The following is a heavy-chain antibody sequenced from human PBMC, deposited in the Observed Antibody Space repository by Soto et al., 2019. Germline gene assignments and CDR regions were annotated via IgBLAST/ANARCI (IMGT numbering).Heavy chain of an antibody. D-gene: IGHD3-22*01. CDR2: IYHTGNA. CDR3: ARDFFDSSDYTTNWFDP. J-gene: IGHJ5*02. Sequence: SETLSLTCSVSGDSISNSRFYWAWIRQPPGEGLEWIGSIYHTGNAYYNPSLKSRVTISVDTSKNQFSLKLTSVTAADAALYYCARDFFDSSDYTTNWFDPWGQGTLVTSPQ. CDR1: GDSISNSRFY. V-gene: IGHV4-39*01.